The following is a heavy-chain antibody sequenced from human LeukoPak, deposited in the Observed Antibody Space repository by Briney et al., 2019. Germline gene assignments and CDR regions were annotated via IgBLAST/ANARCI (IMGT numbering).Heavy chain of an antibody. D-gene: IGHD2/OR15-2a*01. V-gene: IGHV1-2*02. CDR1: GFTFTDHY. CDR2: IGPLSTFT. J-gene: IGHJ4*02. CDR3: VREGEGPLSKDFDY. Sequence: ASVKVSCKSSGFTFTDHYIHWVRQGPGQGLEWMGYIGPLSTFTSSPQEFQGRVTMTRDASMSTAYMELTRLTSDDTGVYYCVREGEGPLSKDFDYWGQGTLVTVSS.